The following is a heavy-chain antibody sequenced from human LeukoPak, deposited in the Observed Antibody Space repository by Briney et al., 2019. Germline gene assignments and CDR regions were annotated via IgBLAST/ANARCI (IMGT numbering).Heavy chain of an antibody. CDR2: INPNSGGT. V-gene: IGHV1-2*02. CDR1: GYTFTGYY. Sequence: ASVKVSCKASGYTFTGYYMHWVRQAPGQGLEWMGWINPNSGGTNYAQKFQGRVTMTRDTSISTAYMELSRLRSDDTAVYYCARDLGLDYYDSSGYYYWGQGTLVTVSS. D-gene: IGHD3-22*01. J-gene: IGHJ4*02. CDR3: ARDLGLDYYDSSGYYY.